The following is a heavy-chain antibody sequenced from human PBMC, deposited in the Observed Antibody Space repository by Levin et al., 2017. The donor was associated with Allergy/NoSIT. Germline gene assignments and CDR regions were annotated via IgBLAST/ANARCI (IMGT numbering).Heavy chain of an antibody. Sequence: PGESLKISCKGSGYSFTSYWIGWVRQMPGKGLEWMGIIYPGDSDTRYSPSFQGQVTISADKSISTAYLQWSSLKASDTAMYYCASSPTLYCGGDCYAFDIWGQGTMVTVSS. D-gene: IGHD2-21*02. CDR3: ASSPTLYCGGDCYAFDI. CDR1: GYSFTSYW. J-gene: IGHJ3*02. CDR2: IYPGDSDT. V-gene: IGHV5-51*01.